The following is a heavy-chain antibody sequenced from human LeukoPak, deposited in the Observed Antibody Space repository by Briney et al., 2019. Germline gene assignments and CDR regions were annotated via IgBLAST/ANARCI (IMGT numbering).Heavy chain of an antibody. D-gene: IGHD1-7*01. CDR2: INPNSGGT. CDR3: AREMFKLELDYYYYMDV. V-gene: IGHV1-2*06. CDR1: GYTFTGYY. J-gene: IGHJ6*03. Sequence: ASVKVSCKASGYTFTGYYMHWVRQAPGQGLEWMGRINPNSGGTNYAQKFQGGVTMTRDTSISTAYMELSRLRSDDTAVYYCAREMFKLELDYYYYMDVWGKGTTVTVSS.